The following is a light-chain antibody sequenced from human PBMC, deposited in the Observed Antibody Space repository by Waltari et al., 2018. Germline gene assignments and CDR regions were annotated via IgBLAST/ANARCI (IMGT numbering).Light chain of an antibody. CDR1: QSIIYW. CDR3: QQYKSYPT. V-gene: IGKV1-5*03. CDR2: KAS. J-gene: IGKJ1*01. Sequence: DIQMTQSPSTLSASVGDRVTITCRASQSIIYWLAWYQQKPGKAPKLLIYKASNLKGGVPSRCSSSGVGTEFTLTISSLQPDDFATYHCQQYKSYPTFGQGTKVEI.